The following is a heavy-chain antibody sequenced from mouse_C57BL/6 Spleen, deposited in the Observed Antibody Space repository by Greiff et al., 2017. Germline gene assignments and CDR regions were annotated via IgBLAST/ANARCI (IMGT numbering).Heavy chain of an antibody. CDR2: INPGSGGT. J-gene: IGHJ2*01. V-gene: IGHV1-54*01. CDR3: ARSHYYGSTNFDD. CDR1: GYAFTNYL. Sequence: QVQLQQSGAELVRPGTSVKVSCKASGYAFTNYLIEWVKQRPGQGLEWIGVINPGSGGTNYNEKFKGKATLTADKSSSTAYMQLSSLTSEDSAVYCCARSHYYGSTNFDDWGQGTTLTVSS. D-gene: IGHD1-1*01.